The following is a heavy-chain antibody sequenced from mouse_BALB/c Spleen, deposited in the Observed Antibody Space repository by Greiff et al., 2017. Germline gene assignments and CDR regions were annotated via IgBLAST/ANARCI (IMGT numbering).Heavy chain of an antibody. V-gene: IGHV3-8*02. CDR2: ISYSGST. CDR1: GDSITSGY. J-gene: IGHJ3*01. D-gene: IGHD1-1*01. CDR3: ARGTTVVAWFAY. Sequence: EVQVVESGPSLVKPSQTLSLTCSVTGDSITSGYWNWIRKFPGNKLEYMGYISYSGSTYYNPSLKSRISITRDTSKNQYYLQLNSVTTEDTATYYCARGTTVVAWFAYWGQGTLVTVSA.